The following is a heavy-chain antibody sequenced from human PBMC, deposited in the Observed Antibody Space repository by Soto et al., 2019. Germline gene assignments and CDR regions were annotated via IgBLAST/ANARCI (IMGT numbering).Heavy chain of an antibody. Sequence: QVQLVESGGRVVQPGRSLRLSCAASGFTFISYGMHWVRQAPGKGLEWVAVIWYDGSNKYYADSVKGRFTISRDNSKNTLYLQMNSLRADDTAVYYCARDRKSLEFDFWSGYADYWGQGTLVTVSS. CDR2: IWYDGSNK. V-gene: IGHV3-33*01. J-gene: IGHJ4*02. CDR1: GFTFISYG. CDR3: ARDRKSLEFDFWSGYADY. D-gene: IGHD3-3*01.